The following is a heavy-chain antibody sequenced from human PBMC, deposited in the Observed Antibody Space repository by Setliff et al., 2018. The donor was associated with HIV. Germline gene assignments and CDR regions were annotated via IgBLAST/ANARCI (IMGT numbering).Heavy chain of an antibody. Sequence: SETLSLTCTVADGSISTGSYYWSWVRQPAGKGLEWIGRIYSNGNTDYNPSLKSRVTISEDTSKNQFSLKVNSVTAADTAMYFCARESPDGLDYWGQGTLVTVSS. CDR2: IYSNGNT. D-gene: IGHD2-8*01. V-gene: IGHV4-61*02. CDR1: DGSISTGSYY. J-gene: IGHJ4*02. CDR3: ARESPDGLDY.